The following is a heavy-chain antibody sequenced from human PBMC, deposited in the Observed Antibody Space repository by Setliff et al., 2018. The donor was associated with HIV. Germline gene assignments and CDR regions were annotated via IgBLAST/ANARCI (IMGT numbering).Heavy chain of an antibody. Sequence: ASVKVSCKASGYTFTSYAMNWVRQAPGQGLEWMGWINTNTGNPTYAQGFTGRFVFSLDTSVSTAYLQISSLKAGDTAVYYCARECQLLAHSYGMDVWGQGTTVTVSS. J-gene: IGHJ6*01. D-gene: IGHD2-2*01. V-gene: IGHV7-4-1*02. CDR3: ARECQLLAHSYGMDV. CDR1: GYTFTSYA. CDR2: INTNTGNP.